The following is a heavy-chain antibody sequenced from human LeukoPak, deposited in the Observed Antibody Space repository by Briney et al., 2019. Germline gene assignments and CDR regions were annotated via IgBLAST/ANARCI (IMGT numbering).Heavy chain of an antibody. J-gene: IGHJ4*02. V-gene: IGHV4-59*01. CDR2: IYYSGST. Sequence: SETLSLTCAVSGGSMTNCWSWIRQPPGKGLEWIGYIYYSGSTNYNPSLKSRVTISVDTSKNQFSLKLSSVTAADTAVYYCARVGWGFDYWGQGTLVTVSS. CDR3: ARVGWGFDY. D-gene: IGHD3-16*01. CDR1: GGSMTNC.